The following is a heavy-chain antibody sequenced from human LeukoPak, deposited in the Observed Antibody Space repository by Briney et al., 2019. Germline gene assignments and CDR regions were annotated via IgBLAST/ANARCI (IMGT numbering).Heavy chain of an antibody. CDR1: GYTFTSYD. Sequence: ASVKVSCKASGYTFTSYDINWVRQATGQGLEWMGWMNPNSGNTGYAQKFQGRVTMTRNTSISTAYMELSSLRSEDTAVYYCARGFLYSGYVLPDYWGQGTLVTVSS. CDR3: ARGFLYSGYVLPDY. CDR2: MNPNSGNT. J-gene: IGHJ4*02. D-gene: IGHD5-12*01. V-gene: IGHV1-8*01.